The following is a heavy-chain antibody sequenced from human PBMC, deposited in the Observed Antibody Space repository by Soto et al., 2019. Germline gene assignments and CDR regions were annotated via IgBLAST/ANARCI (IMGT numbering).Heavy chain of an antibody. D-gene: IGHD2-15*01. Sequence: QLQLQESGPGLVKPSETLSLICTVSGGSISSSTYYWGWIRQPPGKGLEWIGNIYYSGSTYYNPPLRSRVSISVDTSQHRFALKLSSVTAADTAVYFCARHARGSCYSGGQGTLVTVSS. J-gene: IGHJ4*02. CDR2: IYYSGST. CDR3: ARHARGSCYS. CDR1: GGSISSSTYY. V-gene: IGHV4-39*01.